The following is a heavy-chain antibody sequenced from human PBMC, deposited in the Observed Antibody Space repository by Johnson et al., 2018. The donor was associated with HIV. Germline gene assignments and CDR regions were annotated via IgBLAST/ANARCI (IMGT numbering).Heavy chain of an antibody. CDR2: IYSGGST. CDR1: GFTVSSNY. V-gene: IGHV3-66*01. J-gene: IGHJ3*02. CDR3: AREGGYSSSWYGGYGREDAFDI. Sequence: VQLVESGGGLVQPGGSLRLSCAASGFTVSSNYMSWVRQAPGKGLEWVSVIYSGGSTYYADSVKGRFTISRDNSKNTLYLQMNSLRAEDKAVYYCAREGGYSSSWYGGYGREDAFDIWGQGTMVTVSS. D-gene: IGHD6-13*01.